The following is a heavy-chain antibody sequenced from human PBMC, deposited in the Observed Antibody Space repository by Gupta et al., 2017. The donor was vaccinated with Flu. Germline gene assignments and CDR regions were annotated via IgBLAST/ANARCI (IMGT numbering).Heavy chain of an antibody. D-gene: IGHD2-2*01. J-gene: IGHJ4*02. V-gene: IGHV3-23*01. Sequence: LVQGEGLEWVSSISASGGAAYYADSGKGRFTISRDNSRNAMYLQMNSLRVEDTATYYCAKVIDATSSAGFDSWGQGTLVTVSA. CDR2: ISASGGAA. CDR3: AKVIDATSSAGFDS.